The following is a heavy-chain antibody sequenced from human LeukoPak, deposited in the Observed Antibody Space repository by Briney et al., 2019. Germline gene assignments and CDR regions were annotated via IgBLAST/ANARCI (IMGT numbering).Heavy chain of an antibody. V-gene: IGHV1-69*04. CDR1: GGTFSSYT. CDR3: ARDPGGVVPAVLGYYYGMDV. Sequence: SVKVSCKASGGTFSSYTISWVRQAPGQGLEWMGRIIPILGIANYAQKFQGRVTITADKSTSTAYMELSSLRSEDTTVYYCARDPGGVVPAVLGYYYGMDVWGQGTTVTVSS. CDR2: IIPILGIA. J-gene: IGHJ6*02. D-gene: IGHD2-2*01.